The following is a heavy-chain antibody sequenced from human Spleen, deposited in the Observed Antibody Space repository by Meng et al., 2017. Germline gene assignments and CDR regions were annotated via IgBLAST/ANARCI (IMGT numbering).Heavy chain of an antibody. CDR2: TNPSGGST. CDR3: ARDHGRFYGMDV. V-gene: IGHV1-46*01. Sequence: ASVKVSCKASGYTFTSYYMHWVRQAPGQGLEWMGITNPSGGSTSYAQKFQGRVTMTRDTSTSTVHMELSSLRSEDTAVYYCARDHGRFYGMDVWGQGTTVTVSS. CDR1: GYTFTSYY. J-gene: IGHJ6*02.